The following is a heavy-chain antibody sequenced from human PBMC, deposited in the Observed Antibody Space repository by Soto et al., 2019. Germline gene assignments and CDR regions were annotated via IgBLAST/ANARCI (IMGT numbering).Heavy chain of an antibody. CDR1: GFTFSSYA. Sequence: GGSLRLSCAASGFTFSSYAMSWVRQAPGKGLEWVSAISGSGGSTYYADSVKGRFTISRDNSKNTLYLQMNSLRAEDTAVYYCAKAQYYDFWSGVYYFDYWGQGTLVTVSS. D-gene: IGHD3-3*01. CDR3: AKAQYYDFWSGVYYFDY. V-gene: IGHV3-23*01. J-gene: IGHJ4*02. CDR2: ISGSGGST.